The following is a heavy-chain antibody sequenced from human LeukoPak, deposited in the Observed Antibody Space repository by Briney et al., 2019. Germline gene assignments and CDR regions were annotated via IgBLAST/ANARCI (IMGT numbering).Heavy chain of an antibody. CDR2: IYPGDSDT. D-gene: IGHD3-22*01. J-gene: IGHJ4*02. CDR3: ARIAQYYYDSSHFDY. V-gene: IGHV5-51*01. CDR1: GYSFTSYW. Sequence: GESLKISCKGSGYSFTSYWIGWVRQVPGKGLEWMGIIYPGDSDTRYSPSFQGQVTISADKSISTAYLQWSSLKASDTAMYYCARIAQYYYDSSHFDYWGQGTLVTVSS.